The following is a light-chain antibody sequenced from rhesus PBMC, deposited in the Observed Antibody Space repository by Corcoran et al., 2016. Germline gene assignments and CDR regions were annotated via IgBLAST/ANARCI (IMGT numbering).Light chain of an antibody. CDR3: QPHNSYPRT. Sequence: DIQMTQSPSSLSASVGDRVTITCQASQGISSWLAWYQKKPGKAPKLRSYAATSLQSGVPSRVSGRGSGTVCTLTIRSLQPEDFATYYCQPHNSYPRTFGQGTKVEIK. CDR2: AAT. V-gene: IGKV1-33*02. CDR1: QGISSW. J-gene: IGKJ1*01.